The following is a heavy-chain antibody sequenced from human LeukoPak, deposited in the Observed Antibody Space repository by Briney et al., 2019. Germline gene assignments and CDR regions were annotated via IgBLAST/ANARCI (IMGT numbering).Heavy chain of an antibody. D-gene: IGHD3-3*01. V-gene: IGHV4-34*01. J-gene: IGHJ4*02. CDR2: INHSGST. CDR1: GGSFSGYY. Sequence: SETLSLTCAVYGGSFSGYYWSWIRQSPGKGLEWIGEINHSGSTNYNPSLKSRVTISVDTSKNQFSLKLSSVTAADTAVYYCAREKADYDFWSGYYYLFDYWGQGTLVTVSS. CDR3: AREKADYDFWSGYYYLFDY.